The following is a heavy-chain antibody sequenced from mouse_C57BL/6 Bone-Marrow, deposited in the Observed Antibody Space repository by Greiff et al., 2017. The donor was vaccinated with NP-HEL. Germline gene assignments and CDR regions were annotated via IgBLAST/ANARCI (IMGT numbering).Heavy chain of an antibody. J-gene: IGHJ1*03. CDR2: IHPNSGST. Sequence: QVQLQQSGAELVKPGASVKLSCKASGYTFTSYWMHWVKQRPGQGLEWIGMIHPNSGSTNYNEKFKSKATLTVDKSSSTAYMQLSSLTSEDSAVYYCARGNFTTVVPTGYFDVWGTGTTVTVSS. D-gene: IGHD1-1*01. CDR1: GYTFTSYW. V-gene: IGHV1-64*01. CDR3: ARGNFTTVVPTGYFDV.